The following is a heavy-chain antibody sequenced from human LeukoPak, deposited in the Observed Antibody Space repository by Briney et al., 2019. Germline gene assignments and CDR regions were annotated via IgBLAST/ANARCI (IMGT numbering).Heavy chain of an antibody. V-gene: IGHV1-8*03. Sequence: ASVKVSCKASGYTFTGYYMHWVRQATGQGLEWMGWMNPNSGNTGYAQKFQGRVTITRNTSISTAYMELSSLRSEDTAVYYCARGVTIFGVADYYYYMDVWGKGTTVTVSS. CDR3: ARGVTIFGVADYYYYMDV. J-gene: IGHJ6*03. D-gene: IGHD3-3*01. CDR1: GYTFTGYY. CDR2: MNPNSGNT.